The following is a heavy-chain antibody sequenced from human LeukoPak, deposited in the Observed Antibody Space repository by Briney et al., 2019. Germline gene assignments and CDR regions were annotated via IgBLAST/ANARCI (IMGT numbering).Heavy chain of an antibody. CDR3: AREKFAGSGFDP. D-gene: IGHD3-10*01. V-gene: IGHV4-59*01. Sequence: PSETLSLTCTVSGGSISSYYWSWIRQPPGKGLEWIGYIYYSGSTNYNPSLKSRVTISVDTSKNQFSLKLSSVTAADTAVYYCAREKFAGSGFDPWGQGTLVTVSS. CDR2: IYYSGST. CDR1: GGSISSYY. J-gene: IGHJ5*02.